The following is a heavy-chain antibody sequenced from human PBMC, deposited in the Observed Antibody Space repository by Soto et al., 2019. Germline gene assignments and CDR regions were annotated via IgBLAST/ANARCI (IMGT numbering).Heavy chain of an antibody. J-gene: IGHJ6*03. CDR3: ARLLRFLEWLPHYYYYYYMDV. CDR2: INHSGST. D-gene: IGHD3-3*01. CDR1: GGSFSGYY. Sequence: PSETLSLTCAVYGGSFSGYYWSWIRQPPGKGLEWIGEINHSGSTNYNPSLKSRVTISVDTSKNQFSLKLSSVTAADTAVYYCARLLRFLEWLPHYYYYYYMDVWGKGTTVTVSS. V-gene: IGHV4-34*01.